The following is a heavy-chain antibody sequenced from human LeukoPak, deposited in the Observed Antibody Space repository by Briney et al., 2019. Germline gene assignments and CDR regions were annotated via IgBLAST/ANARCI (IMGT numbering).Heavy chain of an antibody. CDR1: GYSISSGYY. J-gene: IGHJ4*02. Sequence: SETLSLTCTVSGYSISSGYYWGWIRQPPGKGLEWIGSISHSGSTYYNPSLESRVTILIDTSNNQFSLRLSSVTAADTAAYYCARGPYGSGSCFDYWGQETLVTVSS. CDR3: ARGPYGSGSCFDY. V-gene: IGHV4-38-2*02. CDR2: ISHSGST. D-gene: IGHD3-10*01.